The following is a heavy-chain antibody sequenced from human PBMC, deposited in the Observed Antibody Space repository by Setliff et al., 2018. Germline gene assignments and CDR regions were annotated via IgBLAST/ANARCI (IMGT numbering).Heavy chain of an antibody. V-gene: IGHV1-69*05. Sequence: GASVKVSCKAYGYTFSRNYITWVRQAPGQGLEWMGGIIPIFGTANYAQKFQGRVTITTDESTSTAYMELSSLRSEDTAVYYCARGGDVDGWYFDLWGRGTLVTVSS. CDR3: ARGGDVDGWYFDL. CDR1: GYTFSRNY. D-gene: IGHD3-10*01. CDR2: IIPIFGTA. J-gene: IGHJ2*01.